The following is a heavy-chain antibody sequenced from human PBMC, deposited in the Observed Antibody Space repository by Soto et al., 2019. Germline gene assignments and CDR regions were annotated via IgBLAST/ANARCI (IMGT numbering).Heavy chain of an antibody. CDR1: GLTFDDHA. CDR2: ISWNGGRT. J-gene: IGHJ6*02. CDR3: ARSEEDSDYYYYGLDV. D-gene: IGHD2-15*01. Sequence: SLRLSCAASGLTFDDHAMHWVRQAPGKGLEWVSGISWNGGRTAYADSVKGRFTISRDNADTSKNQFSLQLNSVTPEDTAVYFCARSEEDSDYYYYGLDVWGQGTTVTVSS. V-gene: IGHV3-9*01.